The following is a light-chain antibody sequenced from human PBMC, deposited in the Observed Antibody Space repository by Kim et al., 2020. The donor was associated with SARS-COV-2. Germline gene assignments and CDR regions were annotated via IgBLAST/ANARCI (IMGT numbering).Light chain of an antibody. CDR2: CNSEGSH. V-gene: IGLV4-69*01. CDR3: QTWGTGITV. J-gene: IGLJ2*01. CDR1: RGKSNYA. Sequence: VKHTCTRRRGKSNYASAWHQQQTEEGPRYLMKCNSEGSHRKGDGMPDRFAGNSSGAERYRTISSLQSEDEDDYYCQTWGTGITVFGGGNKLTVL.